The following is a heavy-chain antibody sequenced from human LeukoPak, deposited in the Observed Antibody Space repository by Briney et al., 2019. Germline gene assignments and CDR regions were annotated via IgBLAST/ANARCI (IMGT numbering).Heavy chain of an antibody. Sequence: SETLSLTCTVSGGSISSYYWSWLRQPAGKGLEWIGRIYTSGSTNYNPSLKSRVTMSVDGSKNHFSLKLSSVTAADTALYYCARQDYSSSSYYFDYWGQGTLVTVSS. J-gene: IGHJ4*02. CDR3: ARQDYSSSSYYFDY. CDR2: IYTSGST. D-gene: IGHD6-13*01. V-gene: IGHV4-4*07. CDR1: GGSISSYY.